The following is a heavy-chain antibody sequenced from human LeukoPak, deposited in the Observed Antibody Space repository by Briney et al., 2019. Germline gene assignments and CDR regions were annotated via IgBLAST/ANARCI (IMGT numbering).Heavy chain of an antibody. V-gene: IGHV3-23*01. CDR3: AKVLHIVVVTADAFDI. Sequence: PGGSLRLSCAASGFTFSSYAMSWVRQAPGKGLEWVSAISGSGGSTYYADSVKGRFTISRDNSKNTLYLQMNSLRAEDTAVYYCAKVLHIVVVTADAFDIWGQGTMVTVSS. CDR1: GFTFSSYA. D-gene: IGHD2-21*02. CDR2: ISGSGGST. J-gene: IGHJ3*02.